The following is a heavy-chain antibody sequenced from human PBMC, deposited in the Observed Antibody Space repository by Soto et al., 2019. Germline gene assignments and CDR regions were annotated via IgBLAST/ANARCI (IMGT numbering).Heavy chain of an antibody. V-gene: IGHV4-34*01. Sequence: PSETLSLTCAVYGRSFSGYYWSWIRQPPGKGLEWIGEINHRGSTNYNPSLKSRVTISVDTSKNQFSLKLSSVTAADTAVYYCARGSRSYHHDRLPGGGRWFDPWGQGTLVTVSS. CDR1: GRSFSGYY. CDR2: INHRGST. J-gene: IGHJ5*02. D-gene: IGHD1-26*01. CDR3: ARGSRSYHHDRLPGGGRWFDP.